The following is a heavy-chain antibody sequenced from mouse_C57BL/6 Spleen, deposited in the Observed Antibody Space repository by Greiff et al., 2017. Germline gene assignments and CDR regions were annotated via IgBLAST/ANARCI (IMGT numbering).Heavy chain of an antibody. CDR2: ISSGSSTI. CDR3: ARGDSSGPHYAMDY. D-gene: IGHD3-2*02. Sequence: EVNVVESGGGLVKPGGSLKLSCAASGFTFSDYGLHWVRQAPEKGLEWVAYISSGSSTIYYADTVKGRFTISRDNAKNTLFLQMTSLRSEDTAMYYCARGDSSGPHYAMDYWGQGTSVTVSS. CDR1: GFTFSDYG. V-gene: IGHV5-17*01. J-gene: IGHJ4*01.